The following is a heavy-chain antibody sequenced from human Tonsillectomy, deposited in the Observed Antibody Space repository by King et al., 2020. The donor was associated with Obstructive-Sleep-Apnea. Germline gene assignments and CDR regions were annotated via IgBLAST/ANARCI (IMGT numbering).Heavy chain of an antibody. CDR3: ARGSELWFGEFPNLYYYYGMDV. D-gene: IGHD3-10*01. CDR1: GGSFSGYY. J-gene: IGHJ6*02. Sequence: VQLQQWGAGLLKPSETLSLTCAVYGGSFSGYYWSWIRQPPGKGLEWIGEINHSGSTNYNPSLKSRVTISVDTSKNQFSLKLSSVTAADTAVYYCARGSELWFGEFPNLYYYYGMDVWGQGTTVTVSS. V-gene: IGHV4-34*01. CDR2: INHSGST.